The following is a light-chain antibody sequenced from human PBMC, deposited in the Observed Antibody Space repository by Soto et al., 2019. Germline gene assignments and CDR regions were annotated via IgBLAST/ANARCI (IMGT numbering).Light chain of an antibody. CDR1: QSISIN. V-gene: IGKV3-15*01. CDR3: QQYNSWTQT. CDR2: GAS. J-gene: IGKJ1*01. Sequence: EIVLTQSPGTLSVSLGERATLSCRASQSISINLAWYQQKXGQAPRLIIYGASTRETGIPAMFSGSGSGTEFTLTISSLQSEDFEIDYCQQYNSWTQTFGQGTKVDIK.